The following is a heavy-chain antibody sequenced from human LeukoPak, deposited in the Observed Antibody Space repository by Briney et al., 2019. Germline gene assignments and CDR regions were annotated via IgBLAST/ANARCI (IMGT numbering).Heavy chain of an antibody. V-gene: IGHV4-34*01. CDR3: ARVDWDYYYMDV. CDR1: GGSFNGYY. D-gene: IGHD3-9*01. J-gene: IGHJ6*03. CDR2: VNHVGIT. Sequence: SETLSLTCAVYGGSFNGYYWTWIRQPPGKELEWIGEVNHVGITNYSPSLKSRVTISVDTSKNQFSLKLSSVTAADTAVYYCARVDWDYYYMDVWGKGTTVTVSS.